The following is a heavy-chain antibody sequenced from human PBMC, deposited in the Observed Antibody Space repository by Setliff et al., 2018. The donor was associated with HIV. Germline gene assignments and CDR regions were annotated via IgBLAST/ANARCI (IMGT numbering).Heavy chain of an antibody. Sequence: VASVKVSCKASGYTFTSDHMHWVRQAPGQGLEWMGMITPGDGNTSYAQKFQGRVTMTRDTSTSRAYMELRSLRSDDTAVYFCARLGSGWSDSYYYAMDIWGQGTTVTVSS. D-gene: IGHD6-19*01. J-gene: IGHJ6*02. CDR1: GYTFTSDH. V-gene: IGHV1-46*01. CDR2: ITPGDGNT. CDR3: ARLGSGWSDSYYYAMDI.